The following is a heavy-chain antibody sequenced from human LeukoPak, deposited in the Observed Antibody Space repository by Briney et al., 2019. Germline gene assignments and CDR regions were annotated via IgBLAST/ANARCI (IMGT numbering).Heavy chain of an antibody. V-gene: IGHV4-4*07. CDR2: IYTSGST. CDR3: ARARLTAAAGITFIGYFDY. D-gene: IGHD6-13*01. J-gene: IGHJ4*02. CDR1: GGSISSYY. Sequence: PSETLSLTCTVSGGSISSYYWSWIRQPAGKGLEWIGRIYTSGSTNYNPSIKSRVTMSVDTSKNQFSLKLSSVTAADTAVYYCARARLTAAAGITFIGYFDYWGQGTLVTVSS.